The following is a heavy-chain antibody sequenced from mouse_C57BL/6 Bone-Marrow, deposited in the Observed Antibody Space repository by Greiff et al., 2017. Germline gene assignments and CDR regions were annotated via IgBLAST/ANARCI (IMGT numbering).Heavy chain of an antibody. J-gene: IGHJ3*01. CDR3: SEDSAVYYCALGYSGLPSWFAY. D-gene: IGHD2-4*01. CDR1: YTFS. Sequence: QVQLQQSGPELARPWASVKISCQAFYTFSRRVHFAIRETNYWMQWVKQRPGQGLEWIVAIYPGNGDTSYNQKFKGKATLTEDKSASTAYMQLSNLTSEDSAVYYCALGYSGLPSWFAYWGQGTLVTVSA. CDR2: GQGLEWIV. V-gene: IGHV1-87*01.